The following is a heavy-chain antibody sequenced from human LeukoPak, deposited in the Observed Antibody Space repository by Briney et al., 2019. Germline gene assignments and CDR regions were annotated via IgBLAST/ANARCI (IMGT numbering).Heavy chain of an antibody. CDR2: ISGSGGST. J-gene: IGHJ4*02. V-gene: IGHV3-23*01. Sequence: GSLRLSCAASGFTFSSYAMSWVRQAPGKGLEWVSAISGSGGSTYYADSVKGRFTISRDNSKNTLYLQMNSLRAEGTAVYYCAKGVLYYDFWSGYYLQDYWGQGTLVAVSS. CDR1: GFTFSSYA. CDR3: AKGVLYYDFWSGYYLQDY. D-gene: IGHD3-3*01.